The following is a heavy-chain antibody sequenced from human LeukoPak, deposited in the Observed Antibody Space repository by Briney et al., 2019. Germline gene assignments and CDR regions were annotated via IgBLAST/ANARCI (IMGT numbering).Heavy chain of an antibody. D-gene: IGHD3-9*01. CDR1: GYTFTDSY. V-gene: IGHV1-2*06. J-gene: IGHJ4*02. CDR2: INPNSGDP. CDR3: ASLSLRYFDWAHFDY. Sequence: VSVKVSCKTSGYTFTDSYIHWVRQAPGQGLEWMGRINPNSGDPNYPQKFQGRVTMTRDTSISTAYMELSRLRSDDTAVYYCASLSLRYFDWAHFDYWGQGTLVTVSS.